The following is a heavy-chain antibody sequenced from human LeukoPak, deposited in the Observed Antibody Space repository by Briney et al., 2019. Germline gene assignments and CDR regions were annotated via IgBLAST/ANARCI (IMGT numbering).Heavy chain of an antibody. Sequence: PGGSLRLSCAASGFTFSSYAMSWVRQAPGKGLEWVSAISGSGGSTYYADSVKGRFTISRDNSKNTLYLQMNSLRAEDTAVYYCAKGGSGYYGSGSYYSFWGQGTLVTVSS. CDR3: AKGGSGYYGSGSYYSF. J-gene: IGHJ4*02. V-gene: IGHV3-23*01. D-gene: IGHD3-10*01. CDR1: GFTFSSYA. CDR2: ISGSGGST.